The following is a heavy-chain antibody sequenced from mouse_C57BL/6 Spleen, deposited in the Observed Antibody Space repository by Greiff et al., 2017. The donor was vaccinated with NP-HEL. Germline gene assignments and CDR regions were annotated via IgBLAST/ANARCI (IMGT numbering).Heavy chain of an antibody. V-gene: IGHV5-4*01. Sequence: EVQRLESGGGLVKPGGSLKLSCAASGFTFSSYAMSWVRQTPEKRLEWVATISDGGSYTYYPDNVKGRFTISRDNAKNNLYLQMSHLKSEDTAVYYCARDYDYYFDDWGQGTTLTVSS. CDR1: GFTFSSYA. CDR2: ISDGGSYT. CDR3: ARDYDYYFDD. J-gene: IGHJ2*01. D-gene: IGHD2-4*01.